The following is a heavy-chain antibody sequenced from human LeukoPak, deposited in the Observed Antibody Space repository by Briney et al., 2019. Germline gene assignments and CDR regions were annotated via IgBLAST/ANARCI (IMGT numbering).Heavy chain of an antibody. CDR3: ARAEATVTIFDY. V-gene: IGHV4-4*02. D-gene: IGHD4-17*01. Sequence: SETLSLTCTVSGGSISSSNWWSWVRQPPGKGLEWIGEIYHSGSTNYNPSLKSRVTILVDKSKNQFSLKLSSVTAADTAVYYCARAEATVTIFDYWGQGTLVTVSS. J-gene: IGHJ4*02. CDR2: IYHSGST. CDR1: GGSISSSNW.